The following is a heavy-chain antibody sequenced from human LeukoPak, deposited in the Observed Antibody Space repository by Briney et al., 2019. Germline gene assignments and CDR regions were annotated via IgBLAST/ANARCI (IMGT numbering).Heavy chain of an antibody. V-gene: IGHV3-9*01. CDR1: GLNVEEYA. CDR2: ITWNSGSE. CDR3: VRERDSHGYYWHFDS. D-gene: IGHD3-22*01. Sequence: PGGSLRLSCVASGLNVEEYAMHWVRQAPGKGLEWVSYITWNSGSERYADSVKGRFTISRDNAKKSLYLKMNSLRPEDTALYYCVRERDSHGYYWHFDSWGQGTLVTASS. J-gene: IGHJ4*02.